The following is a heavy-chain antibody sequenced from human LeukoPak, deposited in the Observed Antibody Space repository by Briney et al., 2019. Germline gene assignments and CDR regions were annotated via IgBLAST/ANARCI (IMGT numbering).Heavy chain of an antibody. D-gene: IGHD2-2*01. V-gene: IGHV3-NL1*01. CDR3: ARSLGPSHFDY. CDR1: GFTFSSYG. CDR2: IYSGGST. Sequence: GRSLRLSCAASGFTFSSYGMHWVRQAPGKGLEWVAVIYSGGSTYYADSVKGRFTISRHNSKNTLYLQMNSLRAEDTAVYYCARSLGPSHFDYWGQGTLVTVSS. J-gene: IGHJ4*02.